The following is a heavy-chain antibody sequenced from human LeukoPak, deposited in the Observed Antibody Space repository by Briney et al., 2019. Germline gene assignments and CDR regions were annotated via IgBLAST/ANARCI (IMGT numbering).Heavy chain of an antibody. J-gene: IGHJ5*02. CDR1: GGSMTTYC. V-gene: IGHV4-59*01. Sequence: SETLSLTCTVSGGSMTTYCWSWIRQPPGKGLEWIGYIYYSGSTNYNPSLKSRVTISVDTSKNQFSLKLSSVTAADTAVYYCARALPYYSLVSWGQGTLVTVSS. CDR2: IYYSGST. CDR3: ARALPYYSLVS. D-gene: IGHD3-10*01.